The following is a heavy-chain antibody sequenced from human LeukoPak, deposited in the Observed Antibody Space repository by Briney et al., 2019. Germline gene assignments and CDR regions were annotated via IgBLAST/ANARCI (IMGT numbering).Heavy chain of an antibody. D-gene: IGHD6-13*01. CDR2: INPSGGST. V-gene: IGHV1-46*01. CDR3: ARGIAAAGPSDY. CDR1: GYTFTSYY. Sequence: GASVKVSCKASGYTFTSYYMHWVGQAPGQGREWMGIINPSGGSTSYAQKFQGRVTMTSDMSTSTVYMELSSLRSEDTAVYYCARGIAAAGPSDYWGQGALVTVSS. J-gene: IGHJ4*02.